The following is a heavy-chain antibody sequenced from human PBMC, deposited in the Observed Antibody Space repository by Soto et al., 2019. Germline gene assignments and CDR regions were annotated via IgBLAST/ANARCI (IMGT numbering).Heavy chain of an antibody. D-gene: IGHD6-6*01. CDR2: ISSNGVAT. J-gene: IGHJ6*03. CDR1: GFTLSGYA. Sequence: EVQLAESGGGLAQPGGSLRLSCAASGFTLSGYAMDWVRQAPGKGLEYVSGISSNGVATYYANPVQGRFTISRDNSKNTVYLQMGSLRPEDMAVYYCARRARPDFYYMDVWGKGTTVTVSS. V-gene: IGHV3-64*01. CDR3: ARRARPDFYYMDV.